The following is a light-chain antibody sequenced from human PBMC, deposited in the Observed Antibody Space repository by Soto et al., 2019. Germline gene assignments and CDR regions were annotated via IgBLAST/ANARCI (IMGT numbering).Light chain of an antibody. J-gene: IGLJ3*02. CDR2: GTR. Sequence: QAVVTQEPSLTVSPGGTVTLTCGSTTGAVTSGYYPNWFQQSPGQVPRALIYGTRNRHSWTPARFSGSLLGGKAALTLSDVQPEDEAEYYCLLYYGGVWVFGGGTQLTVL. V-gene: IGLV7-43*01. CDR1: TGAVTSGYY. CDR3: LLYYGGVWV.